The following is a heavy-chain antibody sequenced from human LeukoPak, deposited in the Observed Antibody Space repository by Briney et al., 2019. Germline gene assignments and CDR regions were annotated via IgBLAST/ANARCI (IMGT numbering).Heavy chain of an antibody. CDR2: INQSGRT. CDR3: ARRITMVRGVEY. Sequence: SETLSLTCAVYGGSFSGYYWSWIREPPGKGLEWIGEINQSGRTNYNPSLKSRVTMSLDTSKNQFPLKLSSVTAADTAVYYCARRITMVRGVEYWGKGTLVTASS. V-gene: IGHV4-34*01. CDR1: GGSFSGYY. D-gene: IGHD3-10*01. J-gene: IGHJ4*02.